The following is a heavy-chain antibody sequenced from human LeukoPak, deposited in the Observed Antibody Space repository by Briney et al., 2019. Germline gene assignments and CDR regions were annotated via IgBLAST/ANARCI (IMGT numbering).Heavy chain of an antibody. CDR1: GFTFSAYN. V-gene: IGHV3-21*01. CDR2: VSSSSSYI. CDR3: ARALNPYSSGWSFDAFDI. Sequence: GGSPRLSCAASGFTFSAYNMNWVRQAPGKGLEWVSSVSSSSSYIYYADSVKGRFTISRDNAKNSLHLQVNSLRGEDTAVYYCARALNPYSSGWSFDAFDIWGQGTMVTVSS. D-gene: IGHD6-19*01. J-gene: IGHJ3*02.